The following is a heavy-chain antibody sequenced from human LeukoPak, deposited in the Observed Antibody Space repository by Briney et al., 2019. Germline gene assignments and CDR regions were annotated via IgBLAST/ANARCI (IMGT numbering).Heavy chain of an antibody. Sequence: GGSLRLSCAVSGFTLSSYWMHWVRQAPGKGLVWVSRIDSDGSTTDYADSVKGRFTNSRDNANNTLYLQMNSLRAEDAGVYYCARGLTLLGHCSSTSCLMNYWGQGTLVTVSS. D-gene: IGHD2-2*01. CDR2: IDSDGSTT. J-gene: IGHJ4*02. CDR3: ARGLTLLGHCSSTSCLMNY. CDR1: GFTLSSYW. V-gene: IGHV3-74*01.